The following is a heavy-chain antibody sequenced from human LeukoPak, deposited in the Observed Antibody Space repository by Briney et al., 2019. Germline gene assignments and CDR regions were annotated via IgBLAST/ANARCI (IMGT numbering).Heavy chain of an antibody. V-gene: IGHV3-21*01. CDR2: ISSSSSYI. Sequence: PGGSLRLSCAASGFTFSSYSMNWVRQAPGKGLEWVSSISSSSSYIYYADSVKGRFTISRDNAKNSLYLQMNSLRAEDTAVYYCASKRGYSGYAADYWGQGTLVTVSS. D-gene: IGHD5-12*01. CDR3: ASKRGYSGYAADY. J-gene: IGHJ4*02. CDR1: GFTFSSYS.